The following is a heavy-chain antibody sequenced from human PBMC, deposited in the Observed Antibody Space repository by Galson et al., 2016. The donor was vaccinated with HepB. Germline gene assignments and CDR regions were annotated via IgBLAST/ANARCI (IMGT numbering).Heavy chain of an antibody. CDR3: AKLGVSGSGSAAY. V-gene: IGHV3-23*01. J-gene: IGHJ4*02. CDR2: ITNNGDAT. Sequence: SLRLSCAASGFTFSSYTMSWVRQAPGKGLAWVSGITNNGDATYYADSVKGRFTRSRDNSKNTLFLQMNSLRAEDTATYYCAKLGVSGSGSAAYWGQGTLVTVSS. D-gene: IGHD6-19*01. CDR1: GFTFSSYT.